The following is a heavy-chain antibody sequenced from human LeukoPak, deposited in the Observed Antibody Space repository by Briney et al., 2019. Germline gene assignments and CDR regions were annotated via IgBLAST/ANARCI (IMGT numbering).Heavy chain of an antibody. Sequence: GGSLRLSCAASGFTFSGSAMHWVRQASGKGLEWVGRIRSKANSYATAYAASVKGRFTISRDDSKNTAYLQMNSLKTEDTAVYYCTRHLVGYCSGGSCFPTDAFDIWGQGTMVTVSS. CDR1: GFTFSGSA. CDR2: IRSKANSYAT. CDR3: TRHLVGYCSGGSCFPTDAFDI. J-gene: IGHJ3*02. D-gene: IGHD2-15*01. V-gene: IGHV3-73*01.